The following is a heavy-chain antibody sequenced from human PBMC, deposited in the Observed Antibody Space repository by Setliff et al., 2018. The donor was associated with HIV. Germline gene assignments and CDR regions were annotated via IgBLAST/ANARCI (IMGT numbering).Heavy chain of an antibody. CDR3: ARLHGDFYFDL. Sequence: SETLSLTCTVSGGSISSFYWTWIRQPPGKGLEWIGYVYNSGGTNYNPSLKSRVTISVDTSKNQFSLRLSSVTAADTAVYYCARLHGDFYFDLWGQGTLVTVSS. D-gene: IGHD4-17*01. CDR2: VYNSGGT. V-gene: IGHV4-59*01. CDR1: GGSISSFY. J-gene: IGHJ4*02.